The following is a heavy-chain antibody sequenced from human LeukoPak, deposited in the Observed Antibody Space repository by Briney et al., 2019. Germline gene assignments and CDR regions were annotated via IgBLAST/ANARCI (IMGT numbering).Heavy chain of an antibody. D-gene: IGHD3-10*01. V-gene: IGHV1-58*02. CDR1: GFTFTSSA. CDR2: IVVGSGDT. Sequence: RASVKVSCKASGFTFTSSAMQWVRQARGQRLEWIGWIVVGSGDTNYAQKFQERVTITRDMSTSTAYMELSSLRSEDTAVYYCAAAGSGSYSPHNYYYMDVWGKGTTVTISS. J-gene: IGHJ6*03. CDR3: AAAGSGSYSPHNYYYMDV.